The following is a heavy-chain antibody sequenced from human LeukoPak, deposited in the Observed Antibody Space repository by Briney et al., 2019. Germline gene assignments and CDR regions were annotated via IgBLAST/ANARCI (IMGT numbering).Heavy chain of an antibody. Sequence: PSETLSLTCTVSGGSISSNSYYWGWIRQPPGKGLEWIGSISYSGTTYDNPSLKSRVTISLDTSKNQFSLRLSSVTAADTAVYYCARVEGVYDSGHKGYYYYMDAWGKGTTVTISS. CDR3: ARVEGVYDSGHKGYYYYMDA. J-gene: IGHJ6*03. CDR2: ISYSGTT. D-gene: IGHD3-22*01. CDR1: GGSISSNSYY. V-gene: IGHV4-39*07.